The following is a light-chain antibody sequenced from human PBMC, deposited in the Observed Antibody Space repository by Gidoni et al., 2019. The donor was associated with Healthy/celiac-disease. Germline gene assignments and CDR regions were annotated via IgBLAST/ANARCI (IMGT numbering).Light chain of an antibody. V-gene: IGLV3-25*03. CDR3: QSADSSGTSRV. CDR1: ALPKQY. CDR2: KDS. J-gene: IGLJ2*01. Sequence: SYELTQPPTVSVSPGQTARITCSGDALPKQYAYWYQQKPGQDPVLVIYKDSERPSGTPERFSGSSSGTTVTLTISGVQAEDEADYYCQSADSSGTSRVFGGGTKLTVL.